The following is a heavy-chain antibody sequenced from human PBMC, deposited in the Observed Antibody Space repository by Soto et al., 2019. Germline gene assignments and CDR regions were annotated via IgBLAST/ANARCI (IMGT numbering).Heavy chain of an antibody. V-gene: IGHV4-31*02. CDR3: ARVPDFDWLLYSWFDP. CDR1: GGSISSGGYY. J-gene: IGHJ5*02. CDR2: IYYSGST. Sequence: SETLSLTCTVSGGSISSGGYYWSWIRQHPGKGLEWIGYIYYSGSTYYNPSLKSRVTISVDTSKNQFSLKLSSVTAADTALYYCARVPDFDWLLYSWFDPWGQGTLVTVSS. D-gene: IGHD3-9*01.